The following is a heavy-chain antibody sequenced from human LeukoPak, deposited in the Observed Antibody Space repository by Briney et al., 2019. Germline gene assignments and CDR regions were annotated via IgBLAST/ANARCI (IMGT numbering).Heavy chain of an antibody. CDR2: ISYDGSNK. J-gene: IGHJ4*02. D-gene: IGHD3-10*01. Sequence: GSLRLSCAASGFTFSSYGMHWVRQAPGKGLEWVAVISYDGSNKYYADSVKGRFTISRDNSKNTLYLQMNSLRAEDTAVYYCAKSPPGNYYGSGSYYNEGIDYWGQGTLVTVSS. CDR1: GFTFSSYG. CDR3: AKSPPGNYYGSGSYYNEGIDY. V-gene: IGHV3-30*18.